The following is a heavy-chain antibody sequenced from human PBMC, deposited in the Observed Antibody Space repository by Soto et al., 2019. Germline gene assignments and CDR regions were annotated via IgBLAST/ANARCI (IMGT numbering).Heavy chain of an antibody. J-gene: IGHJ4*02. V-gene: IGHV1-58*01. D-gene: IGHD6-19*01. Sequence: QMQLVQSGPEVKKPGTSVKVSCKASGFTFTRSAVQWVRQARGQRLEWIGCIVVGSGNTNYAQKFQERVTITRHMSTSTVYMDLSSLRSEDTAVYYCAVARGDRSGYYFDDWGQGTLVTVSS. CDR2: IVVGSGNT. CDR1: GFTFTRSA. CDR3: AVARGDRSGYYFDD.